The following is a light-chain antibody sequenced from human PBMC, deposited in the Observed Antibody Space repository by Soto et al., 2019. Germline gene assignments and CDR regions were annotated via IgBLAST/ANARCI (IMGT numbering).Light chain of an antibody. Sequence: DIVITHSPDSLTLSLSERATINCNSSQSVFSRFRNKNYLGWFQQKPGQTPRLLIYWASTRESGVSDRFSGSGSGTDFTLTIDSLQAEDVAVYYCQQYYTTPTWTFGQGTKVDIK. CDR3: QQYYTTPTWT. V-gene: IGKV4-1*01. CDR1: QSVFSRFRNKNY. J-gene: IGKJ1*01. CDR2: WAS.